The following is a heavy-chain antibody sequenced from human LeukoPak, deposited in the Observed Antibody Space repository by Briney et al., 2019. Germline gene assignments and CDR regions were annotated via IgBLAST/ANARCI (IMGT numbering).Heavy chain of an antibody. CDR3: AKDYGSSWYNLPNDAFDI. Sequence: GGSLRLSCAASGSTFSSYSMNWVRQAPGKGLEWVSSINSSSSYIYYADSVKGRFTISRDNAKNSLYLQMNSLRAEDTALYYCAKDYGSSWYNLPNDAFDIWGQGTMVTVSS. CDR1: GSTFSSYS. CDR2: INSSSSYI. V-gene: IGHV3-21*04. J-gene: IGHJ3*02. D-gene: IGHD6-13*01.